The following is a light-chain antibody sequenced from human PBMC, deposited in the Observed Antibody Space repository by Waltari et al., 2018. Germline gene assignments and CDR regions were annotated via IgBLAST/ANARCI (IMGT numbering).Light chain of an antibody. CDR3: ASFTKNTDTLWV. V-gene: IGLV2-14*03. J-gene: IGLJ3*02. Sequence: QSALTQPASVSGSPGQSITISCTGTSSDIGNFNYVSWYQQHPDKAPKLIIYDVPNRPSGISNRFSASKSGNTASLSISGLQAEDEADYYCASFTKNTDTLWVFGGGTRLTVL. CDR2: DVP. CDR1: SSDIGNFNY.